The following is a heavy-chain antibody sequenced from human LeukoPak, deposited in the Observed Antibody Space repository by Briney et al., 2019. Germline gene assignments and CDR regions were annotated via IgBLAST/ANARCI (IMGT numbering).Heavy chain of an antibody. CDR3: ASKIAAAGTTHEDNWFDP. Sequence: ASVKVSCKASGGTFSSYAISRVRQAPGQGLEWMGGIIPIFGTANYAQKFQGRVTITADESTSTAYMELSSLRSEDTAVYYCASKIAAAGTTHEDNWFDPWGQGTLVTVSS. CDR2: IIPIFGTA. CDR1: GGTFSSYA. V-gene: IGHV1-69*13. D-gene: IGHD6-13*01. J-gene: IGHJ5*02.